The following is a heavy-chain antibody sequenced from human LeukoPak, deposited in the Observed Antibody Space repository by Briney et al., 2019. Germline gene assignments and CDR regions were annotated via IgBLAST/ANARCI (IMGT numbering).Heavy chain of an antibody. Sequence: GGSLRLSCAASGFPFTSYSMNWIRQAPGRGLEWVSSISTSSFYIYYADSVKGRFTISRDNAKNTLYLQMNSLRAEDTAVYYCARGNSHSFDYWGKGALVTVSS. J-gene: IGHJ4*02. CDR1: GFPFTSYS. CDR2: ISTSSFYI. V-gene: IGHV3-21*01. D-gene: IGHD4-11*01. CDR3: ARGNSHSFDY.